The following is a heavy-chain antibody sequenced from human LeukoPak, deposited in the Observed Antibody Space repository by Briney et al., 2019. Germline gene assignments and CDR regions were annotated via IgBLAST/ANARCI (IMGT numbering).Heavy chain of an antibody. D-gene: IGHD3-10*01. CDR3: ARDLYITMVRGVMDY. J-gene: IGHJ4*02. V-gene: IGHV3-21*01. Sequence: PGGSLRLSCAASGFTFSSYSMNWVRQAPGKGLEWVSSISGSSSYIYYADSVKGRFTISRDNAKNSLYLQMNSLRAEDTAVYYCARDLYITMVRGVMDYWGQGTLVTVSS. CDR2: ISGSSSYI. CDR1: GFTFSSYS.